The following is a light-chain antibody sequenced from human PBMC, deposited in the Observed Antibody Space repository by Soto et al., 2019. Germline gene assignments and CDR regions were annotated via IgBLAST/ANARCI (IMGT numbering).Light chain of an antibody. CDR3: QQLHTYPHT. V-gene: IGKV1-9*01. J-gene: IGKJ2*01. CDR2: AAS. Sequence: IQLTQSPSSLSASVGDRVTMTCRASQGINSYLAWYQQKPGKAPKLLIYAASTMESGVPSRFSGSGFGTDFTLTISSLQPEDFATYYCQQLHTYPHTFGQGTMLEIK. CDR1: QGINSY.